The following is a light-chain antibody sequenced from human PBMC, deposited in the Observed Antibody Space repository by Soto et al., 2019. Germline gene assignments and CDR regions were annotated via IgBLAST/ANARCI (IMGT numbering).Light chain of an antibody. CDR3: CSYAGSPYVV. J-gene: IGLJ2*01. Sequence: QSALTQPRSVSGSPGQSVTISCTGTSSDVGGYNYVSWYQQHPGKAPKLMIYDVSKRPSGVPDRFSGSKSGNTASLTISGFQAEDEADYYCCSYAGSPYVVFGGGTKLTVL. CDR2: DVS. CDR1: SSDVGGYNY. V-gene: IGLV2-11*01.